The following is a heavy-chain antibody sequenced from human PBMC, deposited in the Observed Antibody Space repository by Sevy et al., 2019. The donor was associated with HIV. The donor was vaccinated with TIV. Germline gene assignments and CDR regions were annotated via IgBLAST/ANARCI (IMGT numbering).Heavy chain of an antibody. CDR3: ARVRYFDWTDAFDI. J-gene: IGHJ3*02. D-gene: IGHD3-9*01. CDR1: GFTFSSYS. CDR2: ISSSSSYI. V-gene: IGHV3-21*01. Sequence: GGSLRLSCAASGFTFSSYSMNWVRQAPGKGLEWVSSISSSSSYIYYADSVKGRFTISRDNAKNSLYLQMNSLRAEDTAVYYCARVRYFDWTDAFDIWGQGTMVTVSS.